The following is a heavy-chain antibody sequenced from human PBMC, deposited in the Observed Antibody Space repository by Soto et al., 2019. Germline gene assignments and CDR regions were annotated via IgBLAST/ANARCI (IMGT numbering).Heavy chain of an antibody. D-gene: IGHD1-26*01. CDR2: HYSGGST. CDR3: ARHRHPRGTVGATSPLDP. CDR1: GFSVSSNY. Sequence: GGSLRLSCAISGFSVSSNYLSWVRQSPGKGLEWVSVHYSGGSTYYADSVQGRFTISRDKSNNTLYLQMRRVRAEDTAVYFCARHRHPRGTVGATSPLDPWGQGTQVTVSS. V-gene: IGHV3-53*01. J-gene: IGHJ5*02.